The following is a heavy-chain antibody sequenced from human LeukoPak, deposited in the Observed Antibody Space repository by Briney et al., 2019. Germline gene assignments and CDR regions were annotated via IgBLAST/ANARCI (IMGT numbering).Heavy chain of an antibody. V-gene: IGHV1-24*01. CDR1: GYTLTELS. CDR3: ATYILTGYTHNWFDP. CDR2: FDPEDGET. J-gene: IGHJ5*02. D-gene: IGHD3-9*01. Sequence: ASVKVSCKVSGYTLTELSMHWLRQAPGKGLEWMGGFDPEDGETIYAQKFQGRVTMTEDTSTDTAYMELSILRSEDTAVYYCATYILTGYTHNWFDPWGQGTLVTVSS.